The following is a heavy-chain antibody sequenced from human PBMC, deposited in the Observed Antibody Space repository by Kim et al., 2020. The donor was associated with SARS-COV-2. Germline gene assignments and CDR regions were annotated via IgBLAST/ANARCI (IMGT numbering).Heavy chain of an antibody. CDR3: SKYRGGA. V-gene: IGHV3-53*01. CDR2: IHTDGSI. Sequence: GGSLRLSCADSEFTVSSFFMGWVRQAPGKGLVWVSLIHTDGSIYYADSVKGRFTISRDSSKNTLSLQMNSLRVEDTAVYYCSKYRGGAWGQGTLVTVSS. D-gene: IGHD5-18*01. CDR1: EFTVSSFF. J-gene: IGHJ4*02.